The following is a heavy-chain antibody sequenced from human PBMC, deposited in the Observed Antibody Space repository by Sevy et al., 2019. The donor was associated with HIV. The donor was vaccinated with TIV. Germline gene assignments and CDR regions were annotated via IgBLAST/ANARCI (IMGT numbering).Heavy chain of an antibody. V-gene: IGHV3-30-3*01. CDR3: ARDKRVLMHGNFGVVIKPFDD. J-gene: IGHJ4*02. Sequence: GGSLRLSCAASGFTFSSYAMHWVRQAPGKGLEWVAVISYAGSNKYYADSVKGRFTISRANSKNTLYLQMNSLRAEDTAVYYCARDKRVLMHGNFGVVIKPFDDWGQGTLVTVSS. D-gene: IGHD3-3*02. CDR1: GFTFSSYA. CDR2: ISYAGSNK.